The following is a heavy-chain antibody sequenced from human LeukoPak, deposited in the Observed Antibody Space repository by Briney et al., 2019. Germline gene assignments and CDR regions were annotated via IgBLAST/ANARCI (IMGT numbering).Heavy chain of an antibody. CDR1: GFSFSTYA. Sequence: PGGSLRLSCAASGFSFSTYAVSWVRQAPGKGLEWVSAISATGGSTYYADSVKGRFTISRNNSKNTLYLQINTLRAEDTAVYYCANRPLDYWGQGTLVTVSS. V-gene: IGHV3-23*01. CDR3: ANRPLDY. CDR2: ISATGGST. J-gene: IGHJ4*02.